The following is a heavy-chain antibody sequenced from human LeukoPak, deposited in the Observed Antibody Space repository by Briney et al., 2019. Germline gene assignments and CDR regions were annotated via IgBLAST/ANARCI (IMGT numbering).Heavy chain of an antibody. V-gene: IGHV3-66*01. Sequence: GGSLRPPCPASGFTVSSAYMTRARQAPGKGLEWVSVIYGGGTTYYADSVRGRFTISRDNYKNTLYLQMNSLRAEDTAVYYCARASLVLHWGQGTLVTVSS. D-gene: IGHD3-9*01. CDR3: ARASLVLH. CDR2: IYGGGTT. J-gene: IGHJ4*02. CDR1: GFTVSSAY.